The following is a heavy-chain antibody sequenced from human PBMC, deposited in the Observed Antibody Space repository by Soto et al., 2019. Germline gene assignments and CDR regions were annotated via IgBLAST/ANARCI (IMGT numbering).Heavy chain of an antibody. CDR2: IYYSEST. CDR1: GDSISSYY. D-gene: IGHD2-2*03. J-gene: IGHJ6*02. V-gene: IGHV4-59*08. Sequence: SETLSLTCTVSGDSISSYYRSWIRQPPGKGLEWIGYIYYSESTNYNPSLKSRVTISVDTSKNEFSLRLSSVTAADTAVYYCARLNGYCISTNCHGYYGMDVWGQGTTVTVSS. CDR3: ARLNGYCISTNCHGYYGMDV.